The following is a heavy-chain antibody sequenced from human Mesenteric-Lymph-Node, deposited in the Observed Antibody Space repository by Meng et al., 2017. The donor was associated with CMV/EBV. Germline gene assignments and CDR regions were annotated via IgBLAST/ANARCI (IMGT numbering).Heavy chain of an antibody. J-gene: IGHJ4*02. D-gene: IGHD6-6*01. V-gene: IGHV4-39*01. CDR3: ARSTAARRGDN. Sequence: CTGPDGDISRSYYYWGWIRQPPGKGLEWIGSIDYSGNTYDNPSLKSRVTMSIDTSKNQFSLRLNSVTAADTAVYYCARSTAARRGDNWGQGTLVTVSS. CDR1: DGDISRSYYY. CDR2: IDYSGNT.